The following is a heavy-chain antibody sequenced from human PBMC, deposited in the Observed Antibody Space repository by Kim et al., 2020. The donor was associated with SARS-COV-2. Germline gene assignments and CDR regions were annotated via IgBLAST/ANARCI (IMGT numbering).Heavy chain of an antibody. V-gene: IGHV4-59*08. CDR3: ARHVSSYWYFDL. J-gene: IGHJ2*01. CDR2: IFHTGRT. Sequence: SETLSLTCTVSGASISSHYWTWIRQPPGKGLEWIGYIFHTGRTNYNPSLKSRITMSVDTSKNQFSLKLTSVIAADTAVYYCARHVSSYWYFDLWGRGTL. D-gene: IGHD2-8*01. CDR1: GASISSHY.